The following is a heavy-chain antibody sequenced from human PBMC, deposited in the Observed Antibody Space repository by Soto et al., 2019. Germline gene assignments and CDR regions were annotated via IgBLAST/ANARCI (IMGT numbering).Heavy chain of an antibody. J-gene: IGHJ6*02. D-gene: IGHD2-2*01. Sequence: QVQLQESGPGLVKPSETLSLTCTVSGGSISRSSYYWSWIRQPPGKGLEWIGTIYYSGSTNYNPSLKSPATIAADTSKNQFSLKLSSVTAADTAVYYCTRRMGQLLSIYYYGMDVWGQGTTVTVSS. CDR1: GGSISRSSYY. CDR2: IYYSGST. V-gene: IGHV4-39*01. CDR3: TRRMGQLLSIYYYGMDV.